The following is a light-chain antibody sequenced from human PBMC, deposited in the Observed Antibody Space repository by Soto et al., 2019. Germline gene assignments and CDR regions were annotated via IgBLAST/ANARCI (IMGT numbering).Light chain of an antibody. J-gene: IGKJ2*01. CDR3: QQHNSYPRT. CDR1: QVISTY. CDR2: VAS. Sequence: DIQLTQSPYVMSASVGDRVTSRCRASQVISTYLAWYQQNPGNAPKLLIHVASTLQRGDPSRFSGSGSGTEFTLTISSRQPGDFATYYCQQHNSYPRTFRQGAQRDIK. V-gene: IGKV1-9*01.